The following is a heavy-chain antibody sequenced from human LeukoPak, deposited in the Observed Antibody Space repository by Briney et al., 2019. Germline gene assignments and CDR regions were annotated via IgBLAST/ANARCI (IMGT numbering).Heavy chain of an antibody. J-gene: IGHJ3*02. Sequence: ASVKVSCKASGGTFSSYAISWVRQAPGQGLEWMGRIIPIFGTANYAQKFQGRVTITTDESTSTAYMELSSLRSQDTAVYYCAATPRYSGSYYGAFDIWGQGTMVTVSS. D-gene: IGHD1-26*01. V-gene: IGHV1-69*05. CDR3: AATPRYSGSYYGAFDI. CDR1: GGTFSSYA. CDR2: IIPIFGTA.